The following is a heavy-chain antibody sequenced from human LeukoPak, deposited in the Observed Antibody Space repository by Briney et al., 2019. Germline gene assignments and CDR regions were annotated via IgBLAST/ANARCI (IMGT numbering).Heavy chain of an antibody. CDR2: IIPIFGTA. Sequence: SVKVSCKASGGTFSSYAISWVRQAPGQGLEWMGGIIPIFGTADYAQKFQGRVTITADESTSTAYMELSSLRSEDTAVYYCARDASPYYYDSSGYPGRFDYWGQGTLVTVSS. J-gene: IGHJ4*02. CDR3: ARDASPYYYDSSGYPGRFDY. D-gene: IGHD3-22*01. V-gene: IGHV1-69*01. CDR1: GGTFSSYA.